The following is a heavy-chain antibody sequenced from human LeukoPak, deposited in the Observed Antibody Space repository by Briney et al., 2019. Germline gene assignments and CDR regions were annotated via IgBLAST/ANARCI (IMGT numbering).Heavy chain of an antibody. CDR2: INPNSGGT. CDR3: ARGGSWYDNWFDP. V-gene: IGHV1-2*06. J-gene: IGHJ5*02. Sequence: ASVKVSCKASGYTFTGYYMHWVRQAPGQGLEWMGRINPNSGGTNYAQKFQGRVTMTRDTSISTAYMELSRLRSDDTAVYYCARGGSWYDNWFDPWGQGTLVTVSS. D-gene: IGHD6-13*01. CDR1: GYTFTGYY.